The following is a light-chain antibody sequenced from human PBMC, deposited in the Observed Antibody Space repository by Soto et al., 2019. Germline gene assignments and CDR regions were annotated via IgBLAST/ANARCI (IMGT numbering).Light chain of an antibody. CDR1: WSNIGDNT. J-gene: IGLJ3*02. CDR2: NNN. V-gene: IGLV1-44*01. Sequence: QAVVTQPPSASGTPGQRGTISCSGSWSNIGDNTVDWYQQLPGTAPKLLIYNNNQRPSGVPDRFSGSKSGTSASLAISGLQSEDEADYYCAAWDDNLNGRVFGGGTKLTVL. CDR3: AAWDDNLNGRV.